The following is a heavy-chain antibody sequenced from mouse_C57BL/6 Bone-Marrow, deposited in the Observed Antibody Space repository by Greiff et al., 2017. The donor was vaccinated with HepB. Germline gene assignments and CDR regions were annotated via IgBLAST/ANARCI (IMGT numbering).Heavy chain of an antibody. Sequence: EVKLMESGPVLVKPGASVKMSCKASGYTFTDYYMNWVKQSHGKSLEWIGVINPYNGGTSYNQKFKGKATLTVDKSSSTAYMELNSLTSEDSAVYYCARGRDYDSAWFAYWGQGTLVTVSA. D-gene: IGHD2-4*01. CDR3: ARGRDYDSAWFAY. CDR1: GYTFTDYY. J-gene: IGHJ3*01. CDR2: INPYNGGT. V-gene: IGHV1-19*01.